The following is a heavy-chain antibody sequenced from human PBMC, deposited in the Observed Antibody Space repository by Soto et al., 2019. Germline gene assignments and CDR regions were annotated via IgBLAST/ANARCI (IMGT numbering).Heavy chain of an antibody. V-gene: IGHV4-59*01. D-gene: IGHD5-18*01. Sequence: LSLTCTVSGGSMRGYFWTWIRQPPGKGLEWIGYIYYTGRTNYNPSLKSRLTISVDTSNNKFSLRLDSVTAADTAVYYCARDPGYSSSPANWFDPWGQGTVVTVSS. CDR1: GGSMRGYF. CDR3: ARDPGYSSSPANWFDP. CDR2: IYYTGRT. J-gene: IGHJ5*02.